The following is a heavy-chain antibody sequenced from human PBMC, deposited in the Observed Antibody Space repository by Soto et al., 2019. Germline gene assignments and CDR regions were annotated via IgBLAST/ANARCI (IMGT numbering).Heavy chain of an antibody. J-gene: IGHJ4*02. CDR2: TSYDGSNK. V-gene: IGHV3-30*18. CDR1: GFSFSSYG. D-gene: IGHD3-22*01. CDR3: AKDREAYDSSGYLDY. Sequence: GGSLRLSCAAPGFSFSSYGMHWVRQAPGKGLEWVAVTSYDGSNKYYADSVKGRFTISRDNSKNTLYLQMNSLRAEDTAVYYCAKDREAYDSSGYLDYWGQGT.